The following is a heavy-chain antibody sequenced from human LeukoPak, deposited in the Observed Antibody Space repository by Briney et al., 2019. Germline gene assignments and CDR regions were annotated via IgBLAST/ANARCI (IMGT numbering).Heavy chain of an antibody. CDR3: AASWNDVPYGMDV. V-gene: IGHV3-7*03. CDR1: GFTFSSYW. D-gene: IGHD1-1*01. CDR2: ISHNGNVN. J-gene: IGHJ6*02. Sequence: GGSLRLSRAASGFTFSSYWMNWARQAPGKGREGVASISHNGNVNYYVDSVKGRFTISTDNAKHSLYLQISNLRAADTAVYYCAASWNDVPYGMDVWGQRTTVTVSS.